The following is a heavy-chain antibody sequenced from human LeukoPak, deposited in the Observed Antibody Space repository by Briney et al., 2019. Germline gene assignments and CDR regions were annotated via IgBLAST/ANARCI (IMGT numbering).Heavy chain of an antibody. J-gene: IGHJ4*02. CDR3: AKDRYSGSYFSWFFDY. CDR1: GFTFSSYA. V-gene: IGHV3-23*01. Sequence: PGGSLRLSCAGSGFTFSSYAMNWVRQAPGKGLEWVSGISGSGGSTYYADSVKGRFPIPRDNSKNTLYLQMNSLRAEDTAVYYCAKDRYSGSYFSWFFDYWGQGTLVTVSS. CDR2: ISGSGGST. D-gene: IGHD1-26*01.